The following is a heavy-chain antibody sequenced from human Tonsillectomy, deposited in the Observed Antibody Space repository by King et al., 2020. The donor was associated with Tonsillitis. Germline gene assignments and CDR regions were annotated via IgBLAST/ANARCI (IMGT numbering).Heavy chain of an antibody. CDR3: ARTRVGDYQPYFYFDY. CDR1: GGSISSYY. CDR2: IYHSGST. J-gene: IGHJ4*02. Sequence: QLQESGPGLVKPSETLSLNCSVSGGSISSYYWSLIRQPPGKGLEWIGYIYHSGSTNYNPSLKSRVSISVDTSKNQFSLKLSSVTAADTAVYYCARTRVGDYQPYFYFDYWGQGTLVTVSS. V-gene: IGHV4-59*01. D-gene: IGHD4-17*01.